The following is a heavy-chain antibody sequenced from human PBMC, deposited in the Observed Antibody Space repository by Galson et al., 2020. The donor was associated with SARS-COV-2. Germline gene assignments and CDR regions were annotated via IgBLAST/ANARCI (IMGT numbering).Heavy chain of an antibody. CDR2: ISWNSGSI. Sequence: SLKISCAASGFTFDDYAMHWVRQAPGKGLEWVSGISWNSGSIGYADSVKGRFTISRDNAKNSLYLQMNSLRAEDTALYYCATRGYSSDYWGQGTLVTVSS. CDR1: GFTFDDYA. J-gene: IGHJ4*02. V-gene: IGHV3-9*01. D-gene: IGHD5-18*01. CDR3: ATRGYSSDY.